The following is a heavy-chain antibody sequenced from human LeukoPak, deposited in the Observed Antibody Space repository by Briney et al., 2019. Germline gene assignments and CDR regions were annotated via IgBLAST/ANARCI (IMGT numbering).Heavy chain of an antibody. CDR3: ARSNGYGLVDI. CDR1: GGTFSGYY. CDR2: INHSGST. Sequence: SETLSLTCAVYGGTFSGYYWSWLRQPPGQGLEWIGEINHSGSTNYNPSLKSRVTISVDTTKNQFSLKLNSVTAADTAVYYCARSNGYGLVDIWGQGTMVTVSS. V-gene: IGHV4-34*01. D-gene: IGHD3-10*01. J-gene: IGHJ3*02.